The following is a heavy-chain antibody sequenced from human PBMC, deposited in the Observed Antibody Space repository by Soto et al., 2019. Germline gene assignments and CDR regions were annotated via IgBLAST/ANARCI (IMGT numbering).Heavy chain of an antibody. CDR1: GYTFTSYA. J-gene: IGHJ5*02. CDR3: ARGAAAWFDP. CDR2: IIPIIGKA. Sequence: SVKVSCKASGYTFTSYAMHWVRQAPGQRLEWMGWIIPIIGKANYAQKFQGRVTITADESTSTAYMELSSLRSEDTAVYYCARGAAAWFDPWGQGTLVTVSS. V-gene: IGHV1-69*13. D-gene: IGHD6-13*01.